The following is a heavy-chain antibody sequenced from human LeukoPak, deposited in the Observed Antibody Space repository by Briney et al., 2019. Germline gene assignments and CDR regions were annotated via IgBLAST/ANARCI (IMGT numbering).Heavy chain of an antibody. V-gene: IGHV3-23*01. CDR2: ISGSGGST. CDR1: GFTLSSYV. CDR3: AKAWYFDWLWVFDY. J-gene: IGHJ4*02. Sequence: GGSLRLSCAASGFTLSSYVMSWVRQAPGRGLEWVSAISGSGGSTYYADSVKGRFTISRDNSKNTLYLQMNSLRAEDTAVYYCAKAWYFDWLWVFDYWGQGTLVTVSS. D-gene: IGHD3-9*01.